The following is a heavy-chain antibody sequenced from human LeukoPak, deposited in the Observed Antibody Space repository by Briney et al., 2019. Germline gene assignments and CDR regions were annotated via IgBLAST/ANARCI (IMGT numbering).Heavy chain of an antibody. V-gene: IGHV3-9*01. J-gene: IGHJ4*02. CDR3: AKAPYSNNYFDY. D-gene: IGHD4-4*01. CDR1: GFTFDDYA. CDR2: ISWNSGSI. Sequence: GGSLRLSCAASGFTFDDYAMQWVRQAPGKGLEWVSGISWNSGSIGYADSVKGRFTISRDNAKNSLYLQMNSLRAEDTALYYCAKAPYSNNYFDYWGQGTLVTVSS.